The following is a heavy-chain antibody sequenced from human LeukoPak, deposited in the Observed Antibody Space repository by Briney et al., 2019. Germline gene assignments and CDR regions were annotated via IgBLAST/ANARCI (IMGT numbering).Heavy chain of an antibody. Sequence: VKVSCKASGYTFIGYYMHWVRQAPGQGLEWMGWINPNSGGTNYAQKFQGRVTMTRDTSISTANMELSRLRSDDTAVYYCARDLATMVRGVITSLDYWGQGTLVTVSS. CDR1: GYTFIGYY. CDR2: INPNSGGT. CDR3: ARDLATMVRGVITSLDY. D-gene: IGHD3-10*01. J-gene: IGHJ4*02. V-gene: IGHV1-2*02.